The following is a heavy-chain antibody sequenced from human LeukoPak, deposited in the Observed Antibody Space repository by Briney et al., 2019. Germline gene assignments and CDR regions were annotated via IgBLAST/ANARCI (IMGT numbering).Heavy chain of an antibody. CDR1: GYTFTSYY. CDR3: ARDGLRDFDRYYFDY. V-gene: IGHV1-46*01. CDR2: INPSGGST. J-gene: IGHJ4*02. Sequence: APVKVSCKASGYTFTSYYMHWVRQATGQGLEWMGIINPSGGSTSYAQKFQGRVTMTRDTSTSTVYMELSSLRSEDTAVYYCARDGLRDFDRYYFDYWGQGTLVTVSS. D-gene: IGHD3-9*01.